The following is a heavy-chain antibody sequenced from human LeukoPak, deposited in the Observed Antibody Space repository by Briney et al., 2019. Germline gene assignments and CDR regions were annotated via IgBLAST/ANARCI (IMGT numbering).Heavy chain of an antibody. D-gene: IGHD5-18*01. CDR1: GGSISSYY. CDR2: IYYSGST. J-gene: IGHJ4*02. Sequence: SETLSLTCTVSGGSISSYYWSWIRQPPGKGLEWIGYIYYSGSTNYNPSLKSRVTISVDTSKNQFSLKLSSVTAADTAVYYCARAGADTAMLALSDYWGQGTLVTVSS. V-gene: IGHV4-59*01. CDR3: ARAGADTAMLALSDY.